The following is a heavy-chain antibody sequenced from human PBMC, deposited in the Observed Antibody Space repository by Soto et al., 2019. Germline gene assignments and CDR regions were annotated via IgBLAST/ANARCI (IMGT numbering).Heavy chain of an antibody. D-gene: IGHD6-13*01. Sequence: EVQVVESGGGLVQPGGSLRLSCAASGFTFSSYIMNWVRQAPGKGLEWVSYISSSSSTIYYADSVKGRFTISRDNAKNSIYLQMNSMSADYTAGYDCARHSDRIAESGWFDPWGQGTLVTVSS. V-gene: IGHV3-48*01. CDR3: ARHSDRIAESGWFDP. CDR2: ISSSSSTI. CDR1: GFTFSSYI. J-gene: IGHJ5*02.